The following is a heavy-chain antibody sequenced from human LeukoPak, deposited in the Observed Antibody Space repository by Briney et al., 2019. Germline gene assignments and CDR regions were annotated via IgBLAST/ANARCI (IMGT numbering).Heavy chain of an antibody. Sequence: GGSLRLSCAASGFTVSSNYMSWVRQAPGKGLEWVSVIYSGGSTYYADSVKGRFTISRDNSKNTLYLQMNSLRAGDTAVYYCARALLWFGELFDYGMDVWGKGTTVTVSS. CDR1: GFTVSSNY. J-gene: IGHJ6*04. V-gene: IGHV3-53*01. D-gene: IGHD3-10*01. CDR2: IYSGGST. CDR3: ARALLWFGELFDYGMDV.